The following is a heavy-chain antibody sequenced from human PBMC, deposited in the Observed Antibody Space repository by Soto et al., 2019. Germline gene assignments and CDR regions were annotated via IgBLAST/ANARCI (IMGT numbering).Heavy chain of an antibody. CDR2: IYYSGST. CDR3: ARDRGPGYSGSYFDN. CDR1: GGSINNNHW. V-gene: IGHV4-4*02. Sequence: QVQLQESGPGLVKPSGTLSLTCAVSGGSINNNHWWSWVRQPPGKGLEWIAEIYYSGSTNYNPSLKSRVTISVDKSKNQFSLKLSSVTAADTAVYYCARDRGPGYSGSYFDNWGQGTLVTVSS. D-gene: IGHD5-12*01. J-gene: IGHJ4*02.